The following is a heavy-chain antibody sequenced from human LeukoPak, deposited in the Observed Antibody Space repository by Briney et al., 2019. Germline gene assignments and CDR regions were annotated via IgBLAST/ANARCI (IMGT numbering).Heavy chain of an antibody. CDR1: GGSISSGSYY. CDR2: IYTSGST. CDR3: AREVPWYYYDSSGYPPHAFDI. D-gene: IGHD3-22*01. Sequence: SETLSLTCTVSGGSISSGSYYWSWIRQPAGKGLEWIGRIYTSGSTNYNPSLKSRVTMSVDTSKNQFSLKLSSVTAADTAVYYCAREVPWYYYDSSGYPPHAFDIWGQGTMVTVSS. V-gene: IGHV4-61*02. J-gene: IGHJ3*02.